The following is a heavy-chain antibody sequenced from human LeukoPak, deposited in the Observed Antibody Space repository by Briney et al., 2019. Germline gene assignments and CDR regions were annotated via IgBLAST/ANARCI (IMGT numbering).Heavy chain of an antibody. CDR2: ISSSSSTI. V-gene: IGHV3-48*04. CDR3: ASNYFDNSAYYRRAFDI. CDR1: GFTFSSYS. D-gene: IGHD3-22*01. Sequence: PGGSLRLSCAASGFTFSSYSMNWVRQAPGKGLEWVSYISSSSSTIYYADSVRGRFTISRDNAKNSLYLQMNSLRAEDTAVYYCASNYFDNSAYYRRAFDIWGQGTMVTVSS. J-gene: IGHJ3*02.